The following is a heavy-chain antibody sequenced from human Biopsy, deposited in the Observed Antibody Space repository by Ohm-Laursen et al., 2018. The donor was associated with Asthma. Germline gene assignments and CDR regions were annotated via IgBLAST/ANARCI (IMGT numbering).Heavy chain of an antibody. V-gene: IGHV3-30*03. CDR3: ARTHERWTSIQDDALDI. CDR2: ISYDGGNK. CDR1: GFTFSIYD. D-gene: IGHD4-23*01. Sequence: LRLSCTASGFTFSIYDIHWVRQAPGKGLEWVAVISYDGGNKFYGDSVKGRFTLSRDNSRNTLYLQMNSLRVEDTAIYYCARTHERWTSIQDDALDIWGQGTMVIVSS. J-gene: IGHJ3*02.